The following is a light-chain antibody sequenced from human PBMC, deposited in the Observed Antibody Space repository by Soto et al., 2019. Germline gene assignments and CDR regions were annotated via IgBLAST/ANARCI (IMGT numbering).Light chain of an antibody. CDR3: SSYAGTSTYV. CDR1: RSDIGSYNL. V-gene: IGLV2-23*01. Sequence: QSVLTQPASVSWSPGHSITISCTGTRSDIGSYNLVSWYQHLPDKAPKLMIYEGNTRPSGVSNRFSGSKSDNTASLTISGLQPEDEAVYFCSSYAGTSTYVFGSGTKVTVL. CDR2: EGN. J-gene: IGLJ1*01.